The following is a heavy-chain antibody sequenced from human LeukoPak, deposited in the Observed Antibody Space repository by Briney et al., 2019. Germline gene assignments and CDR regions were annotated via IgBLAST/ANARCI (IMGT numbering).Heavy chain of an antibody. CDR3: ARAALAVAPSTGY. D-gene: IGHD6-19*01. CDR2: ISSSSSCI. V-gene: IGHV3-21*01. J-gene: IGHJ4*02. Sequence: GGSLRLSCAASGFTFSSYSMNWVRQAPGKGLEWVSSISSSSSCIYYADSVKGRFTISRDNAKNSLYLQMNSLRAEDTAVYYCARAALAVAPSTGYWGQGTLVTVSS. CDR1: GFTFSSYS.